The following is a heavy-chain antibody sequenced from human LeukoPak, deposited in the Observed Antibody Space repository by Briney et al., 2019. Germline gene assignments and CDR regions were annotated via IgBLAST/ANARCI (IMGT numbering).Heavy chain of an antibody. V-gene: IGHV4-34*01. CDR1: GGSFSSYY. CDR2: INNSGST. CDR3: ASLVGYDIFTWFDP. D-gene: IGHD3-9*01. Sequence: SETLSLTCAVYGGSFSSYYWSWIRQPPGKGREWIGEINNSGSTNTNPSLKSRVTISVTTPKNQSSLKLSSVTAADTAVYYCASLVGYDIFTWFDPWGQGTLVTVSS. J-gene: IGHJ5*02.